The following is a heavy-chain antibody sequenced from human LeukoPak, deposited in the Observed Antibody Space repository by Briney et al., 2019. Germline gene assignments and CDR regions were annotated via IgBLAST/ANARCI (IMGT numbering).Heavy chain of an antibody. J-gene: IGHJ5*02. Sequence: SETLSLTCTVSGGSISSSSYYWGWIRQPPGKGLEWIGSIYYSGSTYYNPSLKSRVTISVDTSKNQFSLKLSSVTAADTAVYYCATEPVGSDYYGSGSYPWGQGTLVTVSS. CDR2: IYYSGST. V-gene: IGHV4-39*07. D-gene: IGHD3-10*01. CDR1: GGSISSSSYY. CDR3: ATEPVGSDYYGSGSYP.